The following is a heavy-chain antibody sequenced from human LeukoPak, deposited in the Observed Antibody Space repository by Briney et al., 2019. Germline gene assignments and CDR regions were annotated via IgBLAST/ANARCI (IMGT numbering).Heavy chain of an antibody. D-gene: IGHD3-22*01. CDR3: ASLGYSSGYSVDY. Sequence: ASVKVSCKASGYTLTGYYMHWVRQAPGQGLEWMGRINPNSGGTNYAQKFQGRVTMTRDTSISTAYMELSRLRSDDTAVYYCASLGYSSGYSVDYWGQGTLVTVSS. CDR2: INPNSGGT. V-gene: IGHV1-2*06. J-gene: IGHJ4*02. CDR1: GYTLTGYY.